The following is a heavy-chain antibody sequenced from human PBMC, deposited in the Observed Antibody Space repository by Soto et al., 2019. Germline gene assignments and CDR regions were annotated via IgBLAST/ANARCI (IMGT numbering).Heavy chain of an antibody. CDR1: GFTFSSYA. CDR3: ARDGNPQNSSGYNFDY. Sequence: QVQLVESGGGVVQPGRSLRLSCAASGFTFSSYAMHWVRQAPGKGLEWVAVISYDGSNKYYADSVKGRFTISRDNSKNKLYLQMNSLRAEDTAVYYCARDGNPQNSSGYNFDYWGQGTLVTVSS. V-gene: IGHV3-30-3*01. J-gene: IGHJ4*02. CDR2: ISYDGSNK. D-gene: IGHD3-22*01.